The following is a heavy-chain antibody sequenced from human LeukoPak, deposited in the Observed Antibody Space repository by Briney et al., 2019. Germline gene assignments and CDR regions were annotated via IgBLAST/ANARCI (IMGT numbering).Heavy chain of an antibody. J-gene: IGHJ4*02. CDR2: IIPIFGTA. V-gene: IGHV1-69*05. CDR1: GGTFSSYA. D-gene: IGHD4-17*01. CDR3: ASSTTVTTNFDY. Sequence: ASVKVSCKASGGTFSSYAISWVRQAPGQGLEWMGGIIPIFGTANYAQKFQGRVTITTDESTSTAYMELSSLRSEDTAVYYYASSTTVTTNFDYWGQGTLVAVSS.